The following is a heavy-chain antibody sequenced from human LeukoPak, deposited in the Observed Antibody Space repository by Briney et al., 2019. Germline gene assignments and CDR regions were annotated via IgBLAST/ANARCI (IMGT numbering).Heavy chain of an antibody. J-gene: IGHJ6*03. CDR1: GYTFTSYG. CDR3: ARDFVVPAATHPRTTGYYYMDV. CDR2: ISAYNGNT. Sequence: ASVKVSCKASGYTFTSYGISWVRQAPGQGLEWMGWISAYNGNTNYAQKLQGRVTMTTDTSTSTAYMELRSLRSDDTAVYYCARDFVVPAATHPRTTGYYYMDVWGKGTTVTVSS. V-gene: IGHV1-18*01. D-gene: IGHD2-2*01.